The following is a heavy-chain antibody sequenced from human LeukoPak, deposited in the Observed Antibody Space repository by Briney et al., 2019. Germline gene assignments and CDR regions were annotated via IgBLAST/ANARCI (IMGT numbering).Heavy chain of an antibody. CDR3: SRHEALPGDY. V-gene: IGHV3-73*01. Sequence: GGSLRLSCVASGLTFSGSTMHWLRHATGKGLEWVGHIRDKAYNYATAYAASVKGRFTISRDDSKNTAYLQMNSLKTEDTAVYYCSRHEALPGDYWGQGTLVTVSS. D-gene: IGHD2-21*02. J-gene: IGHJ4*02. CDR2: IRDKAYNYAT. CDR1: GLTFSGST.